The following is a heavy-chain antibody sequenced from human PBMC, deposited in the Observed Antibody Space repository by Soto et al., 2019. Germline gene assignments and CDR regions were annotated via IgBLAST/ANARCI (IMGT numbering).Heavy chain of an antibody. CDR3: ARDHIVVVTAIRSYYYYGMDV. CDR1: GGTFSSYA. D-gene: IGHD2-21*02. CDR2: IIPIFGTA. J-gene: IGHJ6*02. V-gene: IGHV1-69*13. Sequence: SVKVSCKASGGTFSSYAISWVRQAPGQGLEWMGGIIPIFGTANYAQKFQGRVTITADESTSTAYMELSSLRSEDTAVYYCARDHIVVVTAIRSYYYYGMDVWGQGTTVTVSS.